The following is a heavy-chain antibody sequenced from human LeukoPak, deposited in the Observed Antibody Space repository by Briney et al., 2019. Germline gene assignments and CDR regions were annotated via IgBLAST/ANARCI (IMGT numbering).Heavy chain of an antibody. J-gene: IGHJ4*02. Sequence: SETLSLTCTHSGGSISSSNYYWGWIRQPPGKGLEWIGSIYYSGSTYYNPSLKSRGTISVDTSKNQFSLKLSSVTAADMAVYYCARSRKNDCTSTSCYTDYWGQGTLVTVSS. CDR3: ARSRKNDCTSTSCYTDY. V-gene: IGHV4-39*01. CDR1: GGSISSSNYY. CDR2: IYYSGST. D-gene: IGHD2-2*02.